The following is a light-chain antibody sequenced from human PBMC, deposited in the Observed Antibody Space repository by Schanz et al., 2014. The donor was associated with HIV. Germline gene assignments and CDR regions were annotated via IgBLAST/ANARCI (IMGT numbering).Light chain of an antibody. J-gene: IGKJ4*01. CDR2: GAS. CDR1: QSVSSN. V-gene: IGKV3-20*01. CDR3: QYFGNSGGT. Sequence: EIVLTQSPGTLSLSPGETATLSCGASQSVSSNLAWYQQKPGQAPRLLIYGASSRATGIPDRFSGSGSGTDFTLTISRLEPEDFAVYYCQYFGNSGGTFGGGTKVEIK.